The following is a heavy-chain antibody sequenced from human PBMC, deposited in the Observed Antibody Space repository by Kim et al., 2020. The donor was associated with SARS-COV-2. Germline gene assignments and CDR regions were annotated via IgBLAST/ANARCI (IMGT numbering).Heavy chain of an antibody. CDR2: ISYDGSNK. V-gene: IGHV3-30*18. CDR3: AKGVGYYYDSSGYYVGDYSYGMAV. Sequence: GGSLRLSCAASGFTFSSCGMHWVRQAPGKGLEWVAVISYDGSNKDYADSVKGRFAVSRDNSKNTLYLQMNSLRAEDTAVYYCAKGVGYYYDSSGYYVGDYSYGMAVRGHGTTVTVSS. D-gene: IGHD3-22*01. CDR1: GFTFSSCG. J-gene: IGHJ6*02.